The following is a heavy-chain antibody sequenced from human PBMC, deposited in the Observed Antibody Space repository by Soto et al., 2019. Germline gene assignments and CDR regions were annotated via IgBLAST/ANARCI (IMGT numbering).Heavy chain of an antibody. V-gene: IGHV3-15*01. D-gene: IGHD5-12*01. CDR1: GFTFSNAW. Sequence: GGSLRLSCAASGFTFSNAWMSWVRQAPGKGLEWVGRIKSKTDGGTTDYAAPVKGRFTISRDDSKNTLYLQMNSLKTEDTAVYYCFGEDSGYDSDAFDIWGQGTMVTVSS. CDR2: IKSKTDGGTT. CDR3: FGEDSGYDSDAFDI. J-gene: IGHJ3*02.